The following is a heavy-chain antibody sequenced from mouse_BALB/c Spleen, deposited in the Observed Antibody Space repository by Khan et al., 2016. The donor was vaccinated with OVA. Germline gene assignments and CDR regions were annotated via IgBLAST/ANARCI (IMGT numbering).Heavy chain of an antibody. V-gene: IGHV5-4*02. CDR2: ISDGGSYT. Sequence: EVELVESGGGLVKPGGSLKLSCEASGFTFSDYYMYWVRQTPEKRQEWVATISDGGSYTYYPDSVKGRFTISRDDVKNNLYLRMSSLKSEDTAMYYCTRGYYGDPFAYWGQGTLVTVSA. CDR1: GFTFSDYY. D-gene: IGHD2-13*01. CDR3: TRGYYGDPFAY. J-gene: IGHJ3*01.